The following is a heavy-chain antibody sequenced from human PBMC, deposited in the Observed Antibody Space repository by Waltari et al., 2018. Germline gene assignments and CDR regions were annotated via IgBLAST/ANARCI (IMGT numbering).Heavy chain of an antibody. CDR2: INSKSGGT. J-gene: IGHJ3*02. V-gene: IGHV1-2*02. D-gene: IGHD6-13*01. Sequence: QVHLVQSGAEVKKPGASVKVSCKASGYTFTGYYMHWVRQAPGQGLEWMGWINSKSGGTNYAQKFQGRVTMTRDTSISTAYVELSSLRSDDTAVYYCARDASIATAGTDVFDIWGQGTLVTVSP. CDR3: ARDASIATAGTDVFDI. CDR1: GYTFTGYY.